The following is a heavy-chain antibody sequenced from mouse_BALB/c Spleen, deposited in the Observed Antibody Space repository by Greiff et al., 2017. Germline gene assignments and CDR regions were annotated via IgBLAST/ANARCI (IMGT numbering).Heavy chain of an antibody. CDR1: GYTFTDYN. V-gene: IGHV1S29*02. CDR3: ASSYYTPDSYSMDY. D-gene: IGHD2-10*01. J-gene: IGHJ4*01. CDR2: IYPYNGGT. Sequence: VQLQQSGPELVKPGASVKISCKASGYTFTDYNMHWVKQSHGKSLEWIGYIYPYNGGTGYNQKFKSRATLTVDNSSSTAYMELRSLTSEDSAVYYCASSYYTPDSYSMDYWGQGTSVTVSS.